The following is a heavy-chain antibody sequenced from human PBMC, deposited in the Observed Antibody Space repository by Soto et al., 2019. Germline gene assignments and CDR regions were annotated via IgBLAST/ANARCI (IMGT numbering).Heavy chain of an antibody. CDR1: GGSVSSGSYY. Sequence: SETLSLTCTVSGGSVSSGSYYWSWIRQPPGKGLEWIGYIYYSGSTNYNPSLKSRVTISVDTSKNQFSLKLSSVTAADTAVYYCARADCTNGVCYDFDYWGQGTLVTVSS. CDR3: ARADCTNGVCYDFDY. V-gene: IGHV4-61*01. CDR2: IYYSGST. D-gene: IGHD2-8*01. J-gene: IGHJ4*02.